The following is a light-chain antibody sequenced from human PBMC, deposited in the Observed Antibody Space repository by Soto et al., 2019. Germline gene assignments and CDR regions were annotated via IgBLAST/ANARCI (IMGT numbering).Light chain of an antibody. CDR2: GAS. CDR3: QQYNNWPGT. J-gene: IGKJ1*01. CDR1: QSVSSK. V-gene: IGKV3-15*01. Sequence: EIVLTQSPGTLSVSPGEKATPPCRASQSVSSKLAWYQQKPGQAPRLLFYGASTGATGIPARFSGSGSETEFTLSISSLQSEDFAVYYCQQYNNWPGTFGQGTKVDIK.